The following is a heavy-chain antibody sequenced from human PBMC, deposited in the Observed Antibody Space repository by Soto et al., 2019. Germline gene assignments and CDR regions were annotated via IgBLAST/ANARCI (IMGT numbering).Heavy chain of an antibody. J-gene: IGHJ4*02. V-gene: IGHV4-59*01. Sequence: VQLVESGGGLVKPGGSLRLSCAASGFTFSSYSMNWVRQAPGKGLEWIGYIYYSGSTNYNPSLKSRVTISVDTSKNQFSLKLSSVTAADTAVYYCARDPGHTIFGVVGFDYWGQGTLVTVSS. CDR1: GFTFSSYS. CDR3: ARDPGHTIFGVVGFDY. CDR2: IYYSGST. D-gene: IGHD3-3*01.